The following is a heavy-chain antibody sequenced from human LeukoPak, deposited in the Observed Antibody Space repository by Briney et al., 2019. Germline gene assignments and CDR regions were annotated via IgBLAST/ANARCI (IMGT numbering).Heavy chain of an antibody. CDR3: AKTSGWPYYFDY. Sequence: GSLRLSCAASGFTFSSYWMSWVRQAPGKGLEWVSAISGSGGSTYYADSVKGRFTISRDNSKNTLYLQMNSLRAEDTAVYYCAKTSGWPYYFDYWGQGTLVTVSS. D-gene: IGHD6-19*01. V-gene: IGHV3-23*01. CDR1: GFTFSSYW. J-gene: IGHJ4*02. CDR2: ISGSGGST.